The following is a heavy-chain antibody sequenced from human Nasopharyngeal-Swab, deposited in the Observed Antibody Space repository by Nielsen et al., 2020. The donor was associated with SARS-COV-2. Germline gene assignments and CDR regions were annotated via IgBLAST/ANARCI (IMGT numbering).Heavy chain of an antibody. J-gene: IGHJ4*02. V-gene: IGHV3-48*02. CDR1: EFTMSRNG. Sequence: GSLRLSCAASEFTMSRNGMHWVRQAPGKGLEWVAYISSSSSTSYYADSVKGRFTISRDNPKNSLYLQMNSLRDEDTALYYCARDVAIVGATLENWGRGTLVTVSS. D-gene: IGHD1-26*01. CDR2: ISSSSSTS. CDR3: ARDVAIVGATLEN.